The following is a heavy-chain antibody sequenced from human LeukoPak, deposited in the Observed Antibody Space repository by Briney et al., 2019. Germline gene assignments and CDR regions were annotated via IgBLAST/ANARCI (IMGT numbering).Heavy chain of an antibody. Sequence: PSETLSLTCTVSGGSISSYYWSWIRQPAGKGLEWIGRIYTSGSTNYNPSLKSRVTMSVDTSKNQFSLKLSSVTAADTAVYYCARDLLYYDFWSGHQFDLWGRGTLVTVSS. CDR2: IYTSGST. CDR1: GGSISSYY. D-gene: IGHD3-3*01. CDR3: ARDLLYYDFWSGHQFDL. J-gene: IGHJ2*01. V-gene: IGHV4-4*07.